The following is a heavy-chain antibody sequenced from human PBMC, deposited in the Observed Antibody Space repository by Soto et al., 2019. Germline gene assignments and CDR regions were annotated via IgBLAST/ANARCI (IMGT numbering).Heavy chain of an antibody. J-gene: IGHJ4*02. CDR1: GGTFSSYT. CDR2: IIPILGIA. CDR3: ASGISGSGWFSQNSPSESLDY. Sequence: GASVNVSCKASGGTFSSYTISWVRQAPGQGLELMGRIIPILGIANYAQKFQGRVTITADKSTSTAYMELSSLRSEDTAVYYCASGISGSGWFSQNSPSESLDYWGQGTLVTVSS. V-gene: IGHV1-69*02. D-gene: IGHD6-19*01.